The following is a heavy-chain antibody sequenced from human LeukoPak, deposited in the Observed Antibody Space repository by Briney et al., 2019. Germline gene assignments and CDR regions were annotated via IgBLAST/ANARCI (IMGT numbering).Heavy chain of an antibody. D-gene: IGHD3-3*01. CDR2: MNPNSGNT. V-gene: IGHV1-8*01. Sequence: ASVKVSGKASGYTFTSYDINWVRQATGQGLEWMGWMNPNSGNTGYAQKFQGRVTMTRNTSISTAYMELSSLRSEDTAVYYCARGRRVTIFGVVIQYYFDYWGQGTLVTVSS. J-gene: IGHJ4*02. CDR1: GYTFTSYD. CDR3: ARGRRVTIFGVVIQYYFDY.